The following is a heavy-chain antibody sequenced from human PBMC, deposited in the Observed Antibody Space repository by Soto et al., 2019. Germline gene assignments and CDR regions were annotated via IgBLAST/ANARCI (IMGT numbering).Heavy chain of an antibody. CDR1: GFTFSSYA. J-gene: IGHJ4*02. CDR3: AKPRDYYDSSGYYSGWVY. V-gene: IGHV3-23*01. D-gene: IGHD3-22*01. CDR2: ISGSGGST. Sequence: PGGSMRLSCAASGFTFSSYAMSWVRQAPGKGLEWVSAISGSGGSTYYADSVKGRFTISRDNSKNTLYLQMNSLRAEDTAVYYCAKPRDYYDSSGYYSGWVYWGQGTLVTVSS.